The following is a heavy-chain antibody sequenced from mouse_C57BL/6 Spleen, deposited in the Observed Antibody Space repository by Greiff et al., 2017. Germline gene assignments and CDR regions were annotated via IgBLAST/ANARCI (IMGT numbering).Heavy chain of an antibody. Sequence: EVQLQQSGPELVKPGASVKISCKASGYTFTDYYMNWVKQSHGKSLEWIGDINPNNGGTSYKQKFKGKATLTVDKSSSTAYMELRSLTSEDSAVYYCARGGIFDYWGQGTTLTVSS. CDR2: INPNNGGT. J-gene: IGHJ2*01. CDR3: ARGGIFDY. CDR1: GYTFTDYY. V-gene: IGHV1-26*01.